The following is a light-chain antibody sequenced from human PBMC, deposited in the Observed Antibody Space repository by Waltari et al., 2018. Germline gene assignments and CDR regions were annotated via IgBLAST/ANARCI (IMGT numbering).Light chain of an antibody. V-gene: IGLV3-10*01. CDR3: YSTDSGGDHRGV. J-gene: IGLJ3*02. CDR1: ALHRKH. Sequence: SSELTQPPAVSVSPGKTARITCSGSALHRKHAYWYHQKSGQVPLLVIYEDNRRPSGIPERFSGSSSGTKATLTITGAQADDEGDYYCYSTDSGGDHRGVFGGGTRLTVL. CDR2: EDN.